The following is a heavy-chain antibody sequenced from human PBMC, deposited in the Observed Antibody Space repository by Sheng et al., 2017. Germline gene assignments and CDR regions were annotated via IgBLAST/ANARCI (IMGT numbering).Heavy chain of an antibody. CDR2: INPKTGGT. V-gene: IGHV1-2*02. CDR3: ARDFGWLQIVRQSCFDS. CDR1: GYTFSGYY. J-gene: IGHJ5*01. D-gene: IGHD5-12*01. Sequence: QVQLLQSGAEVKKPGASVKVSCRASGYTFSGYYIHWVRQAPGQGLEWVGWINPKTGGTNYAQKFQARVTMSRDTSITTAYMELSRLRPDDTAVYYCARDFGWLQIVRQSCFDSW.